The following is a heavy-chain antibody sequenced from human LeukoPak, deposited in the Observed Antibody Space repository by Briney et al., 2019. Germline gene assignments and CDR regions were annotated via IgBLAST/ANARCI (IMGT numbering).Heavy chain of an antibody. Sequence: GGSLRPSCAASGFTFSSYAMSWVRQAPGKGLEWVSAISGSGGSTYYADSVKGRFTISRDNSKNTLSLQMNSLRAEDTAVYYCAKSPYRITAFDYWGQGTLVTVSS. J-gene: IGHJ4*02. V-gene: IGHV3-23*01. CDR1: GFTFSSYA. CDR2: ISGSGGST. D-gene: IGHD3-10*01. CDR3: AKSPYRITAFDY.